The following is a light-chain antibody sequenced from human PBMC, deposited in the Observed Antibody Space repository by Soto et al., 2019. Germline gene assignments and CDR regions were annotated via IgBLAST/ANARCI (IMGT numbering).Light chain of an antibody. CDR3: SSYTSSNTLV. V-gene: IGLV2-14*01. Sequence: QSVLTQPASVSGSPGQSITLSCTGTSSDVGGFDSVSWYQQHPGSAPKLMIYEVTNRPSGVSHRFSGSKSGNTASLTISGLQTEDEADYYCSSYTSSNTLVFGTGTKLTVL. J-gene: IGLJ1*01. CDR1: SSDVGGFDS. CDR2: EVT.